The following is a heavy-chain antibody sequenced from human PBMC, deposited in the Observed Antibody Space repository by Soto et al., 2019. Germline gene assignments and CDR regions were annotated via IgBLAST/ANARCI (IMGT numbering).Heavy chain of an antibody. V-gene: IGHV3-23*01. J-gene: IGHJ4*02. Sequence: EVQLLESGGGLVQPGGSLRLSCAASGFTFSSYAMSWVRQAPGKGLEWVSAISGSGGSTYYADSVKGRFTISRDTSKNTLYLQMNSLRGEDTAVYYCAKAKIAVRGDYYFDYWGQGTLVTVSS. CDR1: GFTFSSYA. CDR3: AKAKIAVRGDYYFDY. D-gene: IGHD6-6*01. CDR2: ISGSGGST.